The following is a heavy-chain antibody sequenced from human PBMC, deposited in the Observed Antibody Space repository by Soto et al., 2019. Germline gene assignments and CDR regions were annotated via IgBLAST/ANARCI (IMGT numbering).Heavy chain of an antibody. CDR3: ARDAPPADY. CDR1: GYTFTSYS. V-gene: IGHV1-18*04. Sequence: QVQLVQSGAEVKKPGASVKVSCKASGYTFTSYSISWVRQAPGQGLEWMGWISAYNGNTNYAQMLQGRVNMTTDTSTNTAYMELRSLRAYDTAVYYCARDAPPADYWGQGTLVTVSS. CDR2: ISAYNGNT. J-gene: IGHJ4*02.